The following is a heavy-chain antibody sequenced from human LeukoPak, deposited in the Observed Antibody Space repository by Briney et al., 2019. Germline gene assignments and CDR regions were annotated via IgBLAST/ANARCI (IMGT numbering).Heavy chain of an antibody. CDR3: ARDPAYSSGWYSWFDP. Sequence: GESLKISCAASGFTFSDYYMSWIRQAPGKGLEWVSYISSSSSYTNYADSVKGRFTISRDNAKNSLYLQMNSLRAEDTAVYYCARDPAYSSGWYSWFDPWGQGTLVTVSS. CDR1: GFTFSDYY. D-gene: IGHD6-19*01. J-gene: IGHJ5*02. CDR2: ISSSSSYT. V-gene: IGHV3-11*05.